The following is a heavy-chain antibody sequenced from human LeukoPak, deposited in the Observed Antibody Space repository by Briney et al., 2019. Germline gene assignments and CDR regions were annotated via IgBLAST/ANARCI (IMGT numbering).Heavy chain of an antibody. CDR1: GYTFTSYG. D-gene: IGHD4-17*01. Sequence: GASVKVSCKASGYTFTSYGISWVRQAPGQGLEWMGWISAYNGNTNYAQKLQGRVTMTTDTSTSTAYLELRSLRSDDTAVYYCARDDYGDYGGGIDYWGQGTLVTVSS. CDR2: ISAYNGNT. V-gene: IGHV1-18*01. CDR3: ARDDYGDYGGGIDY. J-gene: IGHJ4*02.